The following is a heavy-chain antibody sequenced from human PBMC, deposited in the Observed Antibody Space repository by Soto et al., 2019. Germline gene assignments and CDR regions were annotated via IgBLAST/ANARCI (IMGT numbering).Heavy chain of an antibody. V-gene: IGHV4-61*01. CDR2: IYYSGST. Sequence: QVQLQESGPGLVKPSETLSLTCSVSGGSVTSDTYYWSWIRQPPGKGLEWIGYIYYSGSTNYNPSLKSRLTISVDTSKNQISLKLSSVTAADTAVYYCARDQGIAVAVFDYWGQGTLVTVSS. CDR3: ARDQGIAVAVFDY. J-gene: IGHJ4*02. D-gene: IGHD6-19*01. CDR1: GGSVTSDTYY.